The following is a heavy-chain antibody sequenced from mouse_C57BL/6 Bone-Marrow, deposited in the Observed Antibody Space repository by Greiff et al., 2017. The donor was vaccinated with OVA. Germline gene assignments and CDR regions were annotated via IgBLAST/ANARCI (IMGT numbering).Heavy chain of an antibody. CDR2: IDPSDGYT. CDR3: AGWEFAY. Sequence: QVQLQQPGAELVKPGASVKLSCKASGYTFTSYWIQWVKQRPGQGLEWIGEIDPSDGYTNYNQKFKGKATVTVDTSSSTANMQLSSLTSGDSAVYYCAGWEFAYWGQGTLVTVSA. V-gene: IGHV1-50*01. D-gene: IGHD4-1*01. CDR1: GYTFTSYW. J-gene: IGHJ3*01.